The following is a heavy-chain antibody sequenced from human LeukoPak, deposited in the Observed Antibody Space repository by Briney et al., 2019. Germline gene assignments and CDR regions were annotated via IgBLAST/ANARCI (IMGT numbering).Heavy chain of an antibody. J-gene: IGHJ6*03. CDR3: AKLVAYYYMDV. CDR2: INWNSGSI. D-gene: IGHD5-12*01. V-gene: IGHV3-9*01. CDR1: GFTFDDYA. Sequence: GGSLRLSCAASGFTFDDYAMHWVRQAPGKGLEWVSGINWNSGSIGYADSVKGRFTISRDNAKNSLYLQMNSLRAEDTAVYYCAKLVAYYYMDVWGKGTTVTVSS.